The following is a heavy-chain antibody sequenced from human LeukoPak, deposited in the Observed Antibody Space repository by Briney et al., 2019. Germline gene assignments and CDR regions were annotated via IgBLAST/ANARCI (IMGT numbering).Heavy chain of an antibody. J-gene: IGHJ4*02. CDR2: IYYTGST. V-gene: IGHV4-31*03. Sequence: PSETLSLTCTVSSGSISTGGYYWSWIRQNPGKGLEWIGYIYYTGSTYYNPSLKSRVTISVDTSKNQFSLNLRSVTAADTAVYHCARLKFDVLTGYYEALDYWGQGTLVTVSS. CDR1: SGSISTGGYY. CDR3: ARLKFDVLTGYYEALDY. D-gene: IGHD3-9*01.